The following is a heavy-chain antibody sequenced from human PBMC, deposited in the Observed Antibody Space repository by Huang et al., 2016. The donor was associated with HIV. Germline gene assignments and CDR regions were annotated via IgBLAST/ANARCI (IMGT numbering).Heavy chain of an antibody. V-gene: IGHV3-15*01. J-gene: IGHJ4*02. Sequence: VQLIESGGGLVNPGSSLRLSCEGSGFSFSTVWMCWVRTTPGKGLEGVAIIKNSLDGGTTDYASPVRGRFIISGDDSKNRMDLQMHDLKAADTAVYYCTTWISTAAGGNWGQGTLVTVSS. CDR1: GFSFSTVW. CDR2: IKNSLDGGTT. CDR3: TTWISTAAGGN. D-gene: IGHD2-15*01.